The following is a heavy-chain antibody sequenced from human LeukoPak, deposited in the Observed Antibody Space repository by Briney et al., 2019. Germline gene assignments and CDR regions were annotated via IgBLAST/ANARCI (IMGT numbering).Heavy chain of an antibody. CDR2: ISWNSGSI. D-gene: IGHD3-22*01. CDR1: GFTFDDYA. Sequence: GGSLRLSCAASGFTFDDYAMHWVRQAPGKGLEWVSGISWNSGSIGYADSVKGRFTISRDNVKNSLYLQMNSLRAEDTALYYCAKANYDSSGNDYWGQGTLVTVSS. J-gene: IGHJ4*02. V-gene: IGHV3-9*01. CDR3: AKANYDSSGNDY.